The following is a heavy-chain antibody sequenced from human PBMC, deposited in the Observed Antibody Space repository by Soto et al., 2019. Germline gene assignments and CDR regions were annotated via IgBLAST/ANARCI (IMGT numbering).Heavy chain of an antibody. Sequence: QVQLVQSGAEVKKPGSSVKVSCKASGGTFSSYAISWVRQAPGQGLEWMGGIIPIFGTANYAQKFQGRVTITSDESTSTAYMELSSLRSEYTAVYYSARDQSYKKQIGREYYYYGMDVWGQGTSVTVSS. CDR2: IIPIFGTA. D-gene: IGHD6-6*01. J-gene: IGHJ6*02. V-gene: IGHV1-69*01. CDR3: ARDQSYKKQIGREYYYYGMDV. CDR1: GGTFSSYA.